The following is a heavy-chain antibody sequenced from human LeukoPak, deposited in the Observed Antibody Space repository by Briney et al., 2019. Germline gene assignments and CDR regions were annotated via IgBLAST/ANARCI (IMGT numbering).Heavy chain of an antibody. Sequence: SETLSLTCTVSSGSISSYYWSWIRQPPGKGLEWIGYIYYSGSTNYNPSLKSRVTISVDTSKNQFSLKLSSVTAADTAVYYCARHKMIRGIGYYYYMDVWGKGTTVTISS. J-gene: IGHJ6*03. D-gene: IGHD3-10*01. V-gene: IGHV4-59*01. CDR2: IYYSGST. CDR3: ARHKMIRGIGYYYYMDV. CDR1: SGSISSYY.